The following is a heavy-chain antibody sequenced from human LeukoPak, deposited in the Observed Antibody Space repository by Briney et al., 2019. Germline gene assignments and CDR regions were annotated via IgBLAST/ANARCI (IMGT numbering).Heavy chain of an antibody. D-gene: IGHD2-2*01. Sequence: PGGSPRLSCAASGFTFTSYAMSWVRQAPGKGLEGVSSISANGGSTYYADSVKGRLTISRADSKSTVYLQMNSLRAEDTALYYCARDHRVAAAFDFWGQGALVTVSS. J-gene: IGHJ4*02. CDR1: GFTFTSYA. CDR2: ISANGGST. CDR3: ARDHRVAAAFDF. V-gene: IGHV3-23*01.